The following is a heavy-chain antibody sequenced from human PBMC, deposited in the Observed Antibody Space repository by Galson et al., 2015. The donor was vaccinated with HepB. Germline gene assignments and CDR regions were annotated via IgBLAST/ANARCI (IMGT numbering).Heavy chain of an antibody. D-gene: IGHD4-17*01. J-gene: IGHJ4*02. Sequence: LRLSCAGSGFTFSAYWMTWVRQGPGKGLEWVSYISMSSDYTDDADSVKGRFTISRDNSKNTLYLQMNSLRAEDTAVYYCANLRLTPRQDYGDYPWYFDYWGQGTLVTVSS. CDR1: GFTFSAYW. V-gene: IGHV3-23*01. CDR3: ANLRLTPRQDYGDYPWYFDY. CDR2: ISMSSDYT.